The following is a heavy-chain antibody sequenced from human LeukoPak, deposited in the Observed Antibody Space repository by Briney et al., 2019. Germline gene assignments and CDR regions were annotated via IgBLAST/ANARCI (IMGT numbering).Heavy chain of an antibody. CDR1: GYTFTSYA. V-gene: IGHV7-4-1*02. D-gene: IGHD2-8*02. CDR3: ASKIAWWALDI. CDR2: INTNTGNP. Sequence: ASVKVSCNASGYTFTSYAKNWVRQAPGQGLEWIGWINTNTGNPTYAQGFTGRFVFSLDTSVSTAYLQISSLKAEDTAVYYCASKIAWWALDIWGQGTMVTVSS. J-gene: IGHJ3*02.